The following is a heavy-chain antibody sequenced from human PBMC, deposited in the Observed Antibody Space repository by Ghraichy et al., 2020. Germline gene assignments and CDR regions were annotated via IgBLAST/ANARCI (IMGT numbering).Heavy chain of an antibody. J-gene: IGHJ4*02. CDR1: GYTFTSYG. CDR3: AKDLYGSARHLMED. CDR2: INVYNGNT. D-gene: IGHD3-10*01. V-gene: IGHV1-18*01. Sequence: ASVKVSCKTSGYTFTSYGLHWVRQAPGQGLEWMGWINVYNGNTNYAQKFQDRLTMTTDASTSTAYMELWSLRSDDTAVYYCAKDLYGSARHLMEDWGQGTLVTVSS.